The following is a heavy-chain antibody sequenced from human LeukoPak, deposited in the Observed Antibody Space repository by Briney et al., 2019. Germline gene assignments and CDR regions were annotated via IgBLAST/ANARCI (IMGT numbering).Heavy chain of an antibody. CDR2: MSVYNGNT. Sequence: ASVKVSCKSSDYTFPSNGLNWVRQAPGQGLEWMGWMSVYNGNTNYAQKFQGRVTMTTDTSTSTAYMEPRNLRSDDTAVYYCASDQAPGSVCGYWGQGTLVTVSS. V-gene: IGHV1-18*04. D-gene: IGHD3-10*01. CDR1: DYTFPSNG. J-gene: IGHJ1*01. CDR3: ASDQAPGSVCGY.